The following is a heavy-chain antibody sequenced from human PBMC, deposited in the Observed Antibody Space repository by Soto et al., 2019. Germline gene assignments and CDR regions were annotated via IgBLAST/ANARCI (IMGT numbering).Heavy chain of an antibody. D-gene: IGHD1-26*01. V-gene: IGHV1-46*01. J-gene: IGHJ3*02. CDR3: AVGKGLEDAFDI. CDR2: INPSGGST. Sequence: GASVKLSCKASGYTFTSYYIHWVRQAPGQGLEWMGIINPSGGSTSYAQKFQGRVTMTRDTSTSTVYMELSSLRSEDTAVYYCAVGKGLEDAFDIWGQGTMVTVSS. CDR1: GYTFTSYY.